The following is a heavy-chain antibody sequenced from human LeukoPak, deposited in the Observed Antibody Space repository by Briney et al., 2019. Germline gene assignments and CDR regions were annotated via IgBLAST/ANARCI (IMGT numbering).Heavy chain of an antibody. CDR1: GYTFTSYD. J-gene: IGHJ6*02. CDR2: MNPNSGNT. CDR3: AREPRYSYGDYYGMDV. D-gene: IGHD5-18*01. V-gene: IGHV1-8*01. Sequence: ASVKVSCKASGYTFTSYDINWVRQATGQGLEWMGWMNPNSGNTGYAQKFQGRVTMTRNTSISTAYMELSSLRSEDTAVYYCAREPRYSYGDYYGMDVWGQGTTVTVSS.